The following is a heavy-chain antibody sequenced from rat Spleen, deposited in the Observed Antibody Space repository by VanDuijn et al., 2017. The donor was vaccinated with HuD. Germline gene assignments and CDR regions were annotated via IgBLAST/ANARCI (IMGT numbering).Heavy chain of an antibody. D-gene: IGHD1-5*01. CDR2: ISYEGSST. Sequence: VQLKESGPGLVQPSQTLSLTCTVSGFSLTSNGVSWVRQAPKKGLEWVASISYEGSSTYYGDSVKGRFTISRDNAKTTLYLQMNSLRSEDTATYYCARHRAYNYFDYWGQGVMVTVSS. CDR3: ARHRAYNYFDY. J-gene: IGHJ2*01. CDR1: GFSLTSNG. V-gene: IGHV5-22*01.